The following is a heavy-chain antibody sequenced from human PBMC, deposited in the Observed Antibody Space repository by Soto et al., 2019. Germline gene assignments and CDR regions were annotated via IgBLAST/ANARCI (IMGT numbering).Heavy chain of an antibody. V-gene: IGHV3-23*01. CDR3: AKSFTQSNVWRAYRHKTHFDY. CDR1: GFTFTNYG. J-gene: IGHJ4*02. D-gene: IGHD3-16*02. Sequence: EVRLLESGGGLVQPGGSLRFSCEGSGFTFTNYGMDWVRQAPGKGLEWISFISGAGDTTYYADSVKGRFIISRDNSKNTLYLQMNSLRAEDTALYYCAKSFTQSNVWRAYRHKTHFDYWGQGALVTVTS. CDR2: ISGAGDTT.